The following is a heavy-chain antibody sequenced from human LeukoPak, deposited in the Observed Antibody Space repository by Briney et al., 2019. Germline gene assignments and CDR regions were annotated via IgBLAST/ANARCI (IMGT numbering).Heavy chain of an antibody. V-gene: IGHV4-34*01. CDR3: ARVLRFSSSSDY. D-gene: IGHD6-13*01. Sequence: SETLSLTCAVYGGSFSGYYWSWIRQPPGKGLEWIWEINHSGSTNYNPSLKSRVTISVDTSKNQFSLKLSSVTAADTAVYYCARVLRFSSSSDYWGQGTLVTVSS. CDR2: INHSGST. CDR1: GGSFSGYY. J-gene: IGHJ4*02.